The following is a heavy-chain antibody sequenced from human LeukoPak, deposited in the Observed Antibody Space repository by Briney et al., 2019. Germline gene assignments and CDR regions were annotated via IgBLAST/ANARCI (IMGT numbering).Heavy chain of an antibody. CDR1: GLTFSSYE. CDR2: ISSSGSTI. J-gene: IGHJ4*02. CDR3: ARVGYSYGYSFDY. D-gene: IGHD5-18*01. Sequence: PGGSLRLSCGGSGLTFSSYEMNWVRQAPGKGLEWVSYISSSGSTIYYADSVKGRFTISRDNAKNSLYLQINSLRAEDTAAYYCARVGYSYGYSFDYWGQGTLVTVSS. V-gene: IGHV3-48*03.